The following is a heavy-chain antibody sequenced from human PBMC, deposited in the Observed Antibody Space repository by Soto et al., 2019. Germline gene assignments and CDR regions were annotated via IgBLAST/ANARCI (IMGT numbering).Heavy chain of an antibody. J-gene: IGHJ6*03. CDR3: EGMQTTGYYYYYMDV. D-gene: IGHD4-17*01. V-gene: IGHV4-31*03. CDR1: GGSISSGGYY. Sequence: PSETLSLTCTVSGGSISSGGYYWSWIXXHPGKGLEWIGYIYYSGSTYYNPSLKSRVTISVDTSKNQFSLKLSSVTAADTAVYYCEGMQTTGYYYYYMDVWGKGTTVTVSS. CDR2: IYYSGST.